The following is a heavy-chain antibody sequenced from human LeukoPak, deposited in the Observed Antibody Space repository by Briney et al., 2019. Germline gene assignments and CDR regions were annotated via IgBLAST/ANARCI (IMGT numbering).Heavy chain of an antibody. V-gene: IGHV4-30-2*01. J-gene: IGHJ6*03. CDR1: GGSISSGGYY. D-gene: IGHD3-3*01. CDR2: IYHSGST. CDR3: ARSILRFLEWPVYYYYYMDV. Sequence: PSQTLSLTCTVSGGSISSGGYYWSWIRQPPGKGLEWIGYIYHSGSTYYNPSLKSRVTISVDRSKNQFSLKLSSVTAADTAVYYCARSILRFLEWPVYYYYYMDVWGKGTTVTVSS.